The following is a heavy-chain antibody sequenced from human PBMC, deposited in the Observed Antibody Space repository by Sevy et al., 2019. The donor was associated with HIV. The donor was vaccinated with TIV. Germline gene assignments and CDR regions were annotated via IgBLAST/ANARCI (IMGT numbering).Heavy chain of an antibody. V-gene: IGHV3-11*01. CDR2: ISSSGSTI. D-gene: IGHD2-2*01. J-gene: IGHJ6*02. CDR1: GFTFSDYY. CDR3: ARVHCSSTSCYPIYYYYGMDV. Sequence: GGCLRLSCAASGFTFSDYYMSWIRQAPGKGLEWVSYISSSGSTIYYADSVKGRFTISRDNAKNSLYLQMNSLRAEDTAVYYCARVHCSSTSCYPIYYYYGMDVWGQGTTVTVSS.